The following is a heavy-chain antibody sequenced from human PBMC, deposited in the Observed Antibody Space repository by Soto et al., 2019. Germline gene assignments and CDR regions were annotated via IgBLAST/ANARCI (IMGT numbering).Heavy chain of an antibody. V-gene: IGHV4-59*01. D-gene: IGHD3-3*01. CDR2: IYYSGST. J-gene: IGHJ5*02. CDR3: ARGLRFLEWFSWFDP. CDR1: GGSISSYY. Sequence: SETLSLTCTVSGGSISSYYWSWIRQPPGKGLEWIGYIYYSGSTNYNPSLKSRVTISVDTSKNQFSLKLSSVTAADTAVYYCARGLRFLEWFSWFDPSGQGTLVTVSS.